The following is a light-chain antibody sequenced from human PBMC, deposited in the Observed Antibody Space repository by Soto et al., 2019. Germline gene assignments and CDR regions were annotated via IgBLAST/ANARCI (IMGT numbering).Light chain of an antibody. J-gene: IGKJ5*01. V-gene: IGKV3D-20*01. CDR3: QQYGTSPIT. CDR2: GAF. CDR1: ESISNSQ. Sequence: EIVLTQSPGTLSVSPGERDTLSCGASESISNSQLAWYQQKPGLAPRLLIYGAFGRASGIPERFSGSGSGTGFSLTISRLEPEDSAVYYCQQYGTSPITFGQGTRLEIK.